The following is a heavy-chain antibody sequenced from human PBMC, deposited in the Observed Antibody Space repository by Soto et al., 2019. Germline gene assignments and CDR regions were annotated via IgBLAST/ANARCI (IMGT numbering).Heavy chain of an antibody. D-gene: IGHD2-15*01. CDR2: ISSGSSNI. CDR1: GFAFRSYN. V-gene: IGHV3-21*01. CDR3: ASATVVAGTFDF. J-gene: IGHJ4*02. Sequence: EVQLVESGGGLVKPGGSLTLSCAGSGFAFRSYNMNWVRQPPGKGLEWVASISSGSSNIYYADSVKGRFTISRDNAKDSLYLQMDSLRAEDSAVYYYASATVVAGTFDFWGQGTLLTVSS.